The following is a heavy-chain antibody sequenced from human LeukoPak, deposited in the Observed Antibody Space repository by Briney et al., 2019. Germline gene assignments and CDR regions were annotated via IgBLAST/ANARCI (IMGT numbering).Heavy chain of an antibody. J-gene: IGHJ5*02. CDR1: RFTFHKAW. D-gene: IGHD2-8*01. Sequence: PGGSLRLSCCASRFTFHKAWVSWVRPTPGEGLEWGGRIKENSVGGTTDYAAPVEGRFTISRDDSKNTVYLEMRSLRTDDTAIYYCTAGLGRTNDDAWGQGTVVTVSA. CDR3: TAGLGRTNDDA. V-gene: IGHV3-15*01. CDR2: IKENSVGGTT.